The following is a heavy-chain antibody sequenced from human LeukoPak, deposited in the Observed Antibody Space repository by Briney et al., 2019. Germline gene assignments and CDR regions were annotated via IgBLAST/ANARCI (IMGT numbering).Heavy chain of an antibody. V-gene: IGHV3-7*01. J-gene: IGHJ4*02. D-gene: IGHD7-27*01. CDR3: AREDWGPDY. Sequence: GPLRLSCAASGFRFSNYWLLWVRQAPGKGLEWVANIRQDGSKTNYVDSVKGRFTISRDNAKNSLYLQMNSLRAEDTAVYYCAREDWGPDYWGQGTLVTVSS. CDR1: GFRFSNYW. CDR2: IRQDGSKT.